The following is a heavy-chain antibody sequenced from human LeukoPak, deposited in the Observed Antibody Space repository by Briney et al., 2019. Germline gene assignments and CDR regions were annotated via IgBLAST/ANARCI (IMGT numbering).Heavy chain of an antibody. CDR2: IYYSGST. D-gene: IGHD5/OR15-5a*01. CDR1: GVSVGSGSHH. CDR3: ASGQFLVSNDY. J-gene: IGHJ4*02. Sequence: SETLSLTCTVSGVSVGSGSHHWSWIRQPPGRGLEWIAYIYYSGSTNYNPSLKSRVTISVDTSKNQFSLRLSSVTAADTAVYYCASGQFLVSNDYWGQGILVTVSS. V-gene: IGHV4-61*01.